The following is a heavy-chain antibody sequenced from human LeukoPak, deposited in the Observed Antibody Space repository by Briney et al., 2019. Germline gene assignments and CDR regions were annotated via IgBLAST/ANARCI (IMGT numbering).Heavy chain of an antibody. CDR2: ISGSGGST. CDR1: GFTFSSYA. J-gene: IGHJ3*02. V-gene: IGHV3-23*01. D-gene: IGHD4-11*01. Sequence: GGSLRLSCATSGFTFSSYAMSWVRQAPGKGLEWVPAISGSGGSTYYADSVKGRFTISRDNSKNTLYLQMNSLKTEDTAVYYCTTEWRLQSIWGQGTMVTVSS. CDR3: TTEWRLQSI.